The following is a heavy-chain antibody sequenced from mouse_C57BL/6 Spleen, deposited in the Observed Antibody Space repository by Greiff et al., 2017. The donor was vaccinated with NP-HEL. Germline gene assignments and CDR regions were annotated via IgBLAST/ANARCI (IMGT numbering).Heavy chain of an antibody. Sequence: VQLQQPGAELVRPGTSVKLSCKASGYTFTSYWMHWVKQRPGQGLEWIGVIDPSDSYTNYNQKFKGKATLTVDTSSSTAYMQLSSLTSEDSAVYYWSRGGSYDYFFAYWGQGTLVTVSA. J-gene: IGHJ3*01. CDR1: GYTFTSYW. V-gene: IGHV1-59*01. CDR2: IDPSDSYT. D-gene: IGHD2-4*01. CDR3: SRGGSYDYFFAY.